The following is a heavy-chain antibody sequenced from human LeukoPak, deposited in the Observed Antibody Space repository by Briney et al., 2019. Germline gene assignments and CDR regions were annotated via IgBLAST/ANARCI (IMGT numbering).Heavy chain of an antibody. CDR1: GFTFSNYG. CDR3: ARDHIGPVAGDFDL. J-gene: IGHJ4*02. D-gene: IGHD6-19*01. CDR2: ISYDGDIK. Sequence: GGSLRLSCAASGFTFSNYGMHWFRQAPGKGREWVAIISYDGDIKYYADSVKGRFTISRDNSKNTLCLQMKSLRAEDTAMYYCARDHIGPVAGDFDLWGQGTLVTVSS. V-gene: IGHV3-30*03.